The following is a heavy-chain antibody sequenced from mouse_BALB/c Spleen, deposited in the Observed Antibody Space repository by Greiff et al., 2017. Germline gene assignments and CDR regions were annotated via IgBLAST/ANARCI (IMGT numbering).Heavy chain of an antibody. CDR2: INPNNGGT. CDR1: GYTFTDYN. D-gene: IGHD2-3*01. J-gene: IGHJ2*01. V-gene: IGHV1-18*01. CDR3: ARWDGRGYYFDY. Sequence: EVKLMESGPELVKPGASVKIPCKASGYTFTDYNMDWVKQSHGKSLEWIGDINPNNGGTIYNQKFKGKATLTVDKSSSTAYMELRSLTSEDTAVYYCARWDGRGYYFDYWGQGTTLTVSS.